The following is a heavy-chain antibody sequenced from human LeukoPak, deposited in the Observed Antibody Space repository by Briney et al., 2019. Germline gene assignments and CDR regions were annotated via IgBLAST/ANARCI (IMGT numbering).Heavy chain of an antibody. CDR1: GFTFSDFA. Sequence: PGGSLRLSCAASGFTFSDFAMNWVRQAPGKGLEWVSTISYDGNYLHYPQSVEGRFTISRDNSKNTLYLQMNSLRAEDTAVYYCAKENGSGSYYYYGMDVWGQGTTVTVSS. V-gene: IGHV3-30-3*01. J-gene: IGHJ6*02. D-gene: IGHD1-26*01. CDR2: ISYDGNYL. CDR3: AKENGSGSYYYYGMDV.